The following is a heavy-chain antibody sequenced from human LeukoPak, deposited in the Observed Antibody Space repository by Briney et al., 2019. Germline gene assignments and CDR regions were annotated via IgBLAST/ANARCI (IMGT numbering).Heavy chain of an antibody. Sequence: GSLRLSCAASGFTFSNYGMHWVRQAPGKGLEGVAFIRYDGSNKYYADSVKGRFTISRDNSKNTLYLQMNSLRAEDTAVYYCAKDPGAHYYGSGSYRRGSYFDYWGQGTLVTVSS. V-gene: IGHV3-30*02. CDR3: AKDPGAHYYGSGSYRRGSYFDY. J-gene: IGHJ4*02. D-gene: IGHD3-10*01. CDR2: IRYDGSNK. CDR1: GFTFSNYG.